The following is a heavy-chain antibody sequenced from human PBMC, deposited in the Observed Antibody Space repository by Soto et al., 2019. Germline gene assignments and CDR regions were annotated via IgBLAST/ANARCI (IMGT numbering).Heavy chain of an antibody. V-gene: IGHV1-69*01. Sequence: QVQLVQSGAEVKKPGSSVKVSCKASGGTFSSYAISWVRQAPGQGLEWVGGIIPIFGTANYAQKFQGRVTSTADESTSTAYMELSRLRSEDTAVYYCARTKDTIFGVVISTPLGYWGQGTLVTVSS. CDR3: ARTKDTIFGVVISTPLGY. CDR1: GGTFSSYA. J-gene: IGHJ4*02. CDR2: IIPIFGTA. D-gene: IGHD3-3*01.